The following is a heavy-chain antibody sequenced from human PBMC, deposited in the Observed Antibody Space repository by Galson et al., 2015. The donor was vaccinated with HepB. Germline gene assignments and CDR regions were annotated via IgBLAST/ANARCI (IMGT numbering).Heavy chain of an antibody. CDR1: GFTFSSYA. CDR3: ARDIYIVATIGYYYYGMDV. V-gene: IGHV3-30*04. D-gene: IGHD5-12*01. CDR2: ISYDGSNK. Sequence: SLRLSCAASGFTFSSYAMHWVRQAPGKGLEWVAVISYDGSNKYYADSVKGRFTISRDNSKNTLYLQMNSLRAEDTAVYYCARDIYIVATIGYYYYGMDVWGQGTTVTVSS. J-gene: IGHJ6*02.